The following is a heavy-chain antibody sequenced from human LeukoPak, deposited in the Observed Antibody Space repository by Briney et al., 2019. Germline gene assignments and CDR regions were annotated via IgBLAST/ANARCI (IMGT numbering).Heavy chain of an antibody. J-gene: IGHJ4*02. Sequence: GGSLRLSCAASGFTFSSCSMNWVRQAPGKGLEWVSSISSSSSYIYYADSVKGRFTISRDNARKSLYLQMNSLRAEDTAVYYCARDVFAWEHPFDYWGQGTLVTVSS. CDR1: GFTFSSCS. D-gene: IGHD1-26*01. CDR3: ARDVFAWEHPFDY. V-gene: IGHV3-21*01. CDR2: ISSSSSYI.